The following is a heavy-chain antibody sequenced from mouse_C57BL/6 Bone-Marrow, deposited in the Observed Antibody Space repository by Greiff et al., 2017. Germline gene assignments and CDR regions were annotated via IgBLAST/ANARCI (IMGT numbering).Heavy chain of an antibody. V-gene: IGHV5-6*01. Sequence: EVHLVESGGDLVKPGGSLKLSCAASGFTFSSYGMSWVRQTPDKRLEWVATISSGGSYTYYPDSVKGRFTISRDNAKNTLYLQMSSLKSEDTARYYCARHPIILPHVDYWGQGTTLTVSS. CDR2: ISSGGSYT. J-gene: IGHJ2*01. CDR1: GFTFSSYG. CDR3: ARHPIILPHVDY. D-gene: IGHD5-5*01.